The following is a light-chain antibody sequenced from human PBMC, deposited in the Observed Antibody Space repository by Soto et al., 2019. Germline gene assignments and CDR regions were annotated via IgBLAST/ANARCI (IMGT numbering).Light chain of an antibody. CDR1: TSNIGSKY. CDR2: RDN. V-gene: IGLV1-47*01. CDR3: AAWDGGLSGWV. J-gene: IGLJ3*02. Sequence: QSVLTQPPSASGPPGQRVAIPCSGSTSNIGSKYVYWYQQLPGTAPKLLIYRDNQRPSEVPDRFSGSKSGTSASLAISGLRSEDEADYYCAAWDGGLSGWVFGGGTKLTVL.